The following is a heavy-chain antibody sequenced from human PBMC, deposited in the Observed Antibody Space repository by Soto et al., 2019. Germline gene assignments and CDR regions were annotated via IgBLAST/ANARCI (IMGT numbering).Heavy chain of an antibody. Sequence: SETLCLTCAVYGGSFSGYYWSWIRQPPGKGLEWIGEINHSGSTNYNPSLKSRVTISVDTSKNQFSLKLSSVTAADTAVYHCARGGGSPYHNHEFDFGGRGTRVTVSS. V-gene: IGHV4-34*01. J-gene: IGHJ4*02. CDR2: INHSGST. CDR1: GGSFSGYY. CDR3: ARGGGSPYHNHEFDF. D-gene: IGHD6-13*01.